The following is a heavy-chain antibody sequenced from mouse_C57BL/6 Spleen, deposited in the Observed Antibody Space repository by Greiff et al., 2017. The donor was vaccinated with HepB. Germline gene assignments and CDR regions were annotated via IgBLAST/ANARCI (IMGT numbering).Heavy chain of an antibody. CDR3: ARGDDYDAFAY. CDR1: GYTFTSYD. V-gene: IGHV1-85*01. Sequence: QVQLQQSGPELVKPGASVKLSCKASGYTFTSYDINWVKQRPGQGLEWIGWIYPRDGSTKYNEKFKGKDTLTVDTSSSTAYMELHSLTSEDSAVYFCARGDDYDAFAYWGQGTLVTVSA. J-gene: IGHJ3*01. D-gene: IGHD2-4*01. CDR2: IYPRDGST.